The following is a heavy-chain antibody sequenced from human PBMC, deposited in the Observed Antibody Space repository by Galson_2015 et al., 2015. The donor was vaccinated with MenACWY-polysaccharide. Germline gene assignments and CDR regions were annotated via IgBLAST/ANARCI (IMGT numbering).Heavy chain of an antibody. D-gene: IGHD2-21*01. CDR1: GYKFTSYD. CDR3: ARVIARKYTFADS. J-gene: IGHJ4*02. CDR2: MNPNSGNT. Sequence: SVKVSCKASGYKFTSYDINWVRQATGQGLEWMGWMNPNSGNTGYAQKFQGRVTMTSNGAITTAYMELSSLRSEDTAVYYCARVIARKYTFADSWGQGTLVTVSS. V-gene: IGHV1-8*01.